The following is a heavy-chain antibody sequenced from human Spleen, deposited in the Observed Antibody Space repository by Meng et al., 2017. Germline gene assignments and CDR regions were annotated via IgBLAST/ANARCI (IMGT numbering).Heavy chain of an antibody. CDR1: GGIFSNYV. J-gene: IGHJ6*02. CDR2: INAVFGTT. D-gene: IGHD2-21*01. CDR3: ARVPHPLNIMVYGMDV. Sequence: SVKVSCKALGGIFSNYVIGWLRQAPGQGLEWMGGINAVFGTTNYAQKFQGRVTITTDESTSTAYIELTRLTSEDTAVYCCARVPHPLNIMVYGMDVWGQGTTVTVSS. V-gene: IGHV1-69*05.